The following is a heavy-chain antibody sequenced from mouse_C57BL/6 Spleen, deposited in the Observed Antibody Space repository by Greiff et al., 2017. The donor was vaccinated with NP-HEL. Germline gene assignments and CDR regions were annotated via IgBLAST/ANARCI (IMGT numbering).Heavy chain of an antibody. V-gene: IGHV10-3*01. CDR1: GFTFNTYA. CDR2: IRSKSSNYAT. CDR3: VRQTDYFDY. J-gene: IGHJ2*01. Sequence: EVQGVESGGGLVQPKGSLKLSCAASGFTFNTYAMHWVRQAPGQGLEWVARIRSKSSNYATYYADSVKARFTISREKSQSMLYMQMNNLKTEDTAMYYCVRQTDYFDYRGQGTTLTVAS.